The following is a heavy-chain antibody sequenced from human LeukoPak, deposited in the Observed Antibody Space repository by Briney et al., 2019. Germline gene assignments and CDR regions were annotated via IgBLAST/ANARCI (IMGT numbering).Heavy chain of an antibody. J-gene: IGHJ5*02. CDR2: IFYNGNT. CDR3: AKHGVESLAVAGRGWFDP. Sequence: PSETLSLTCTVSGGSIISTTHYWGWIRRPPGKGLEWIGSIFYNGNTCYNSSLKSRLTISVDTSKSQFSLRLSSVTAADTAIYYCAKHGVESLAVAGRGWFDPWGQGTLVTVSS. V-gene: IGHV4-39*01. D-gene: IGHD6-19*01. CDR1: GGSIISTTHY.